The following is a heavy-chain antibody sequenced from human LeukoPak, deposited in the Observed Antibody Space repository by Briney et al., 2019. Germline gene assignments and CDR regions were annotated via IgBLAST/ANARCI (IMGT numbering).Heavy chain of an antibody. Sequence: PSETLSLTCTVSGGSISSYYWSWIRQPPGKGLEWIRYIYYSGSTNYNPSLKSRVTISVDTSKNQFSLKLSSVTAADTAVYYCARVILGSPRYYYYYMDVWGKGTTVTVSS. CDR3: ARVILGSPRYYYYYMDV. J-gene: IGHJ6*03. D-gene: IGHD3-16*01. CDR2: IYYSGST. V-gene: IGHV4-59*01. CDR1: GGSISSYY.